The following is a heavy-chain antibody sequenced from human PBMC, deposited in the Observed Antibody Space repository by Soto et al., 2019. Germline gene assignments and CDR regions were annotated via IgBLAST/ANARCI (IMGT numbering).Heavy chain of an antibody. CDR2: INPSGGST. V-gene: IGHV1-46*01. Sequence: AASVKVSCKASGYTFTSYYMHWVRQAPGQGLEWMGIINPSGGSTSYAQKFQGRVTMTRDTSTSTVYMELSSLRSEDTAVYYCARLLAVAGSHYYGMDVWGQGTTVTVSS. D-gene: IGHD6-19*01. CDR3: ARLLAVAGSHYYGMDV. J-gene: IGHJ6*02. CDR1: GYTFTSYY.